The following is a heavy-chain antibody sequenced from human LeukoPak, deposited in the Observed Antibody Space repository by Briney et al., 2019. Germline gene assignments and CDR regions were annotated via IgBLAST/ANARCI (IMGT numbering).Heavy chain of an antibody. CDR2: IYYSGST. Sequence: SETLSLTCTVSGGSISSTYYWGWLRQPPGKGLEWIANIYYSGSTYYNPSLKSRVTISVDTSKNQFSLRLSSVTAADTAVYYCAKPPDGYNSGAFGYWGQGTLVTVSS. CDR3: AKPPDGYNSGAFGY. J-gene: IGHJ4*02. V-gene: IGHV4-39*07. CDR1: GGSISSTYY. D-gene: IGHD5-24*01.